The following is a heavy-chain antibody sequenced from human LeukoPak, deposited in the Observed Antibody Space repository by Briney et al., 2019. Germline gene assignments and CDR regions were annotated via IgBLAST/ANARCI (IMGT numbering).Heavy chain of an antibody. CDR3: ARDWGYDSSGYFGPY. J-gene: IGHJ4*02. CDR2: ISAYNGNT. V-gene: IGHV1-18*01. Sequence: GASVKVSCKASGYTFTSYGISWVRQAPGQGLKWMGWISAYNGNTNYAQKLQGRVTMTTDTSTSTAYMELRSLRSDDTAVYYCARDWGYDSSGYFGPYWGQGTLVTVSS. CDR1: GYTFTSYG. D-gene: IGHD3-22*01.